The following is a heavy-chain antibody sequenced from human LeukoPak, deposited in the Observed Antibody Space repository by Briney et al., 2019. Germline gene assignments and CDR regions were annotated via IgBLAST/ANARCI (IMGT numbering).Heavy chain of an antibody. V-gene: IGHV3-53*01. D-gene: IGHD3-22*01. CDR2: IYSGGST. Sequence: GGSLRLSCAASGFTVSSNYMSWVRQAPGKGLEWVSVIYSGGSTYYADSVKGRFTISRDNSKNTLYLQMNSLRAEDTAVYYCAKGALITMIVVVSEFDYWGQGTLVTVSS. J-gene: IGHJ4*02. CDR1: GFTVSSNY. CDR3: AKGALITMIVVVSEFDY.